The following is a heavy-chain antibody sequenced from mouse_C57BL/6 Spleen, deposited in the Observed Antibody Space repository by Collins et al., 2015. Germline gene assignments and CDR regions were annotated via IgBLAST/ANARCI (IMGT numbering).Heavy chain of an antibody. Sequence: EVQLVESVRIVQPKGSLKLSCAASGFTFNTYAMHWVRQAPGKGLEWVARIRSKSSNYATYYADSVKDRFTISRDDSQSMLYLQMNNLKTEDTAMYYCVRDGYYGMDYWGQGTSVTVSS. CDR2: IRSKSSNYAT. V-gene: IGHV10-3*01. CDR1: GFTFNTYA. J-gene: IGHJ4*01. CDR3: VRDGYYGMDY.